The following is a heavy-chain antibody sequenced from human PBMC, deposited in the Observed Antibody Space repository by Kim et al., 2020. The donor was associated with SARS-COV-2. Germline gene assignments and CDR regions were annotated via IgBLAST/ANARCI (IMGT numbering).Heavy chain of an antibody. CDR2: IWYDGSNK. J-gene: IGHJ3*02. D-gene: IGHD3-22*01. V-gene: IGHV3-33*01. Sequence: GGSLRLSCAASGFTFSSYGMHWVRQAPGKGLEWVAVIWYDGSNKYYADSVKGRFTISRDNSKNTLYLQMNSLRAEDTAVYYCARDGSSWDYDSSAHAFDIWGQGTMVTVSS. CDR1: GFTFSSYG. CDR3: ARDGSSWDYDSSAHAFDI.